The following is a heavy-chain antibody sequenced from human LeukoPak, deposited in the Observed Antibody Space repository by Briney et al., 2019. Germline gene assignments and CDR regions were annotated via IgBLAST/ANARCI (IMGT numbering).Heavy chain of an antibody. CDR2: ISYDGSNK. J-gene: IGHJ4*02. D-gene: IGHD3-10*01. V-gene: IGHV3-30-3*01. CDR1: GFTFSSYA. Sequence: GGSLRLSCAASGFTFSSYAMHWVRQAPGKGLEWVAVISYDGSNKYYADSVKGRFTISRDNSKNTLYLQMNSLRAEDTAVYYCARGGIFDYWGQGTLVNVSS. CDR3: ARGGIFDY.